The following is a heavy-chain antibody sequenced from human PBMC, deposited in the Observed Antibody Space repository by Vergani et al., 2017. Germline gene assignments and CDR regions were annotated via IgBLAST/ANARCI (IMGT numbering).Heavy chain of an antibody. CDR2: INPNSGGT. CDR3: XRSCSSTSCYRFDY. CDR1: GYTFTGYY. J-gene: IGHJ4*02. V-gene: IGHV1-2*02. Sequence: QVQLVQSGAEVKKPGASVKVSCKASGYTFTGYYMHWVRQAPGQGLEWMGWINPNSGGTNYAQKFQGRDTMTRDTSISTAYMELSRLRSDDTAVYYCXRSCSSTSCYRFDYWGQGTLVTVSS. D-gene: IGHD2-2*02.